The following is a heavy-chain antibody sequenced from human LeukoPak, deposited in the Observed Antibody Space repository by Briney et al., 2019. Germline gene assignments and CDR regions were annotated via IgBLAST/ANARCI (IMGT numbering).Heavy chain of an antibody. D-gene: IGHD5-18*01. CDR1: SGSISTSNYY. J-gene: IGHJ4*02. CDR2: IFYSGST. Sequence: KPSETLSLTCTVSSGSISTSNYYWGWVRQPPGKALEWIGNIFYSGSTYYSPSLKSRVTISLDTSRNQFSLKLGSVTAADTAVYYCARGYVDTAMVPYYFDYWGQGTLVTVSS. V-gene: IGHV4-39*07. CDR3: ARGYVDTAMVPYYFDY.